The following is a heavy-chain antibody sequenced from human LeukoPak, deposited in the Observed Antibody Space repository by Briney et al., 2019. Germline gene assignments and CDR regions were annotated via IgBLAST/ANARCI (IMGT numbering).Heavy chain of an antibody. D-gene: IGHD5/OR15-5a*01. V-gene: IGHV1-46*03. CDR1: GYIFTRYY. CDR2: INPSGGST. J-gene: IGHJ4*02. CDR3: AGAGLSKGGFDY. Sequence: ASVKVSCKASGYIFTRYYLHWVRQAPGQGLEWMGIINPSGGSTSYVQKFQGRVTMTRDTSTSTVYMELSNLRSEDTAVYYCAGAGLSKGGFDYWGQGTLVTISS.